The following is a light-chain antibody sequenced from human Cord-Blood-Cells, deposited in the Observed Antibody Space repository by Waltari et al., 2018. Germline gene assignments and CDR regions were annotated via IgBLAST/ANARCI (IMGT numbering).Light chain of an antibody. V-gene: IGLV3-21*04. CDR1: NIGSKS. J-gene: IGLJ1*01. CDR2: YDR. CDR3: QVWDSSSDHYV. Sequence: SYVLTQPPSVSVAPGKTARITCGGNNIGSKSVHWYQQKPGQAPVLVIYYDRDRPSGFPERFSGSNAVNTATLTIGGVEAGDEADYYCQVWDSSSDHYVFGTGTKVTVL.